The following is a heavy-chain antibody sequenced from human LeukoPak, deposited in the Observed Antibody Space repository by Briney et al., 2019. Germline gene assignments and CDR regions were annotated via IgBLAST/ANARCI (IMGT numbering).Heavy chain of an antibody. CDR3: ARENYGDYSGFDY. CDR2: ISSSSSYI. J-gene: IGHJ4*02. CDR1: GFTFSSYS. D-gene: IGHD4-17*01. V-gene: IGHV3-21*01. Sequence: GGSLRLSCAASGFTFSSYSMNWVRQAPGKGLEWVSSISSSSSYIYYVDSVKGRFTISRDNAKNSLYLQMNSLRAEDTAVYYCARENYGDYSGFDYWGQGTLVTVSS.